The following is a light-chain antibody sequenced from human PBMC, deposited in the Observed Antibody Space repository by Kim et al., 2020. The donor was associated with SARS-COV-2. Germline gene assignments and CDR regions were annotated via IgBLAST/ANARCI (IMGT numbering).Light chain of an antibody. CDR1: KLGDKY. CDR2: QDS. J-gene: IGLJ2*01. CDR3: QAWDSGLV. Sequence: VSVSPGQTASITCYGDKLGDKYACWYQQKPGQSPVLVIYQDSKRPSGIPERFSGSNSGNTATLTISGTQAMDEADYYCQAWDSGLVFGGGTQLTVL. V-gene: IGLV3-1*01.